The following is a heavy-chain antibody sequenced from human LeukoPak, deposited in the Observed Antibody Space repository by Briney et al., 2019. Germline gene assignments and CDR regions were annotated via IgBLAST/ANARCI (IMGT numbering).Heavy chain of an antibody. V-gene: IGHV3-7*01. D-gene: IGHD3-22*01. J-gene: IGHJ3*02. CDR3: ASDYYDSSGYGGKDAFDI. CDR2: IKQDGSGK. Sequence: GGSLRLSCAASGFTFSSYWMSWVRQAPGKGLEWVANIKQDGSGKYYVDSVKGRFTISRDNAKNSLYLQMNSLRAEDTAVYYCASDYYDSSGYGGKDAFDIWGQGTMVTVSS. CDR1: GFTFSSYW.